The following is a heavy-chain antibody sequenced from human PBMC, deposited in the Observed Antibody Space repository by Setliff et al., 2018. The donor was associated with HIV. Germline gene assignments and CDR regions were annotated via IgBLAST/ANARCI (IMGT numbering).Heavy chain of an antibody. CDR3: ARGLTAANYQNYYYMDV. Sequence: ASVKVSCKASGYAFNSYTLNWVRQATGRGLEWMGWINPNSDNTAYAQKFQGRVTMTRDTSISTAYMELSSLRSEDTAVYYCARGLTAANYQNYYYMDVWGKGTTVTVSS. CDR2: INPNSDNT. CDR1: GYAFNSYT. J-gene: IGHJ6*03. V-gene: IGHV1-8*01. D-gene: IGHD2-2*01.